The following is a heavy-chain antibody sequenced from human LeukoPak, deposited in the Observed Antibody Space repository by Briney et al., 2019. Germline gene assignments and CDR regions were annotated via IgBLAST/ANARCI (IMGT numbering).Heavy chain of an antibody. D-gene: IGHD2-15*01. CDR2: ISAYNGNT. CDR1: GGTFSSYA. CDR3: ASAEDPYYFDY. Sequence: ASVKVSCKASGGTFSSYAISWVRQAPGQGLEWMGWISAYNGNTNYAQKLQGRVTMTTDTSTSTAYMELRSLRSDDTAVYYCASAEDPYYFDYWGQGTLVTVSS. J-gene: IGHJ4*02. V-gene: IGHV1-18*01.